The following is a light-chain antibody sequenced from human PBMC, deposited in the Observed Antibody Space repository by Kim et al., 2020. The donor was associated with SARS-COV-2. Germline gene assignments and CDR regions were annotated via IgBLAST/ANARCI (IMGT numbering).Light chain of an antibody. CDR2: RAS. Sequence: LSPGERATLSCRASQRVSSTYIAWYQQKPGQAPRLLISRASSRATGIPDRVSGSGSGTDFTLTVSRLDPEDVAGYYCQQESTTPWTFGQETKLEI. V-gene: IGKV3-20*01. CDR3: QQESTTPWT. J-gene: IGKJ2*01. CDR1: QRVSSTY.